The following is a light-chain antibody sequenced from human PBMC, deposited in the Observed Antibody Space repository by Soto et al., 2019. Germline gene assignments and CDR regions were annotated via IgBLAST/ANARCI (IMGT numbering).Light chain of an antibody. CDR3: HQYGGSLPIT. CDR1: QSVSSSY. Sequence: EIVLTQSPGTLSLSPGERATLSCRASQSVSSSYLAWYQQKPGQAPRLLIYGASSRATGIPDRFSGSGSGTDFTLTISRLAPEDFAVYYCHQYGGSLPITFGQGTRLEIK. V-gene: IGKV3-20*01. J-gene: IGKJ5*01. CDR2: GAS.